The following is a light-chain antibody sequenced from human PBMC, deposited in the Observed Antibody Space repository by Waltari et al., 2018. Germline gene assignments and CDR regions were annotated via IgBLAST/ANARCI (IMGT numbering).Light chain of an antibody. CDR3: CSYAGRYVV. V-gene: IGLV2-11*01. J-gene: IGLJ2*01. CDR1: SSALGRNKQ. Sequence: QSALTQPPSVSGPPGQSVTISCTGTSSALGRNKQVSWYQHYPGKAPRLLLFDATERASGVPARFSWSKSGNTASLSISGLQTEDEADYYCCSYAGRYVVFGGGTKVTVL. CDR2: DAT.